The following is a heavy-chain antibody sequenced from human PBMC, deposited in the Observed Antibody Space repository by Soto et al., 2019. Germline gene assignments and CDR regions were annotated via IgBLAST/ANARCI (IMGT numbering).Heavy chain of an antibody. CDR1: GGSISSYY. CDR2: LYYSGST. J-gene: IGHJ4*02. V-gene: IGHV4-59*01. D-gene: IGHD3-16*01. CDR3: ARVWGYAFDY. Sequence: QVQLQESGPGLVKPSETLSLTCTVSGGSISSYYWSWIRQPPGKGLEWIGYLYYSGSTNYNPSLKSLVTVSVDTSKNQFSLTLSSVTAADTAVYYCARVWGYAFDYWGQVTMVTVSS.